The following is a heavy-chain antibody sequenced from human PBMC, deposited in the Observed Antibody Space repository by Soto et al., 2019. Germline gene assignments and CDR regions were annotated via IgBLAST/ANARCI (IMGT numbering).Heavy chain of an antibody. CDR1: GFSLTTSGVG. Sequence: QITLNESGPTQVKPRQTLTLTCTFSGFSLTTSGVGVGWIRQSPGKAPEWLALIYWDDDKRCSPSLKSRLTSTKDTSKNQVVLTMADLDPADTATYYCAHRVLRTVFGLVTTTAIYFDFWGQGTPVAVSS. CDR3: AHRVLRTVFGLVTTTAIYFDF. CDR2: IYWDDDK. D-gene: IGHD3-3*01. V-gene: IGHV2-5*02. J-gene: IGHJ4*02.